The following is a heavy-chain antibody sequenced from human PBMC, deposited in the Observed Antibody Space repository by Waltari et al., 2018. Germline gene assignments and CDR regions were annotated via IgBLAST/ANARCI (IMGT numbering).Heavy chain of an antibody. CDR1: GGSFSGYY. CDR3: ARRIGSGWFDP. J-gene: IGHJ5*02. D-gene: IGHD6-19*01. CDR2: INHSGST. Sequence: QVQLQQWGAGLLKPSETLSLTCAVYGGSFSGYYWSWIRQPPGKGLEWIGEINHSGSTNYNPSLKSRVTISVDTSKNQFSLKLSSVTAADTAVDYCARRIGSGWFDPWGQGTLVTVSS. V-gene: IGHV4-34*01.